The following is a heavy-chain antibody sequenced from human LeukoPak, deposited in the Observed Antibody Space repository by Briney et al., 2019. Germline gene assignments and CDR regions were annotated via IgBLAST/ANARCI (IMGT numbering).Heavy chain of an antibody. CDR3: ARESMVRGVWNYMDV. CDR2: ISAYSGNT. V-gene: IGHV1-18*01. D-gene: IGHD3-10*01. J-gene: IGHJ6*03. CDR1: GYTFTSYG. Sequence: GASVKVSCKASGYTFTSYGISWVRQAPGQGLEWMGWISAYSGNTNYAQKLQGRVTMTTDTSTSTAYMELRSLRSDDTAVYYCARESMVRGVWNYMDVWGKGTTVTVSS.